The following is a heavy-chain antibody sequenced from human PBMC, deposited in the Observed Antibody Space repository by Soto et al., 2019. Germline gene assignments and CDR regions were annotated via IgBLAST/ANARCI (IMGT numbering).Heavy chain of an antibody. J-gene: IGHJ4*02. CDR2: VSNSDYT. Sequence: GGSLRLSCAVSGFTFTNYGINWVRQAPGKGLEWVSSVSNSDYTYYSESVKGRFTISRDNARNSVSLQMDNLRAEDTAVDYCTREDSIIIPAVADFWGQGTLVTVSS. CDR1: GFTFTNYG. D-gene: IGHD6-19*01. CDR3: TREDSIIIPAVADF. V-gene: IGHV3-21*01.